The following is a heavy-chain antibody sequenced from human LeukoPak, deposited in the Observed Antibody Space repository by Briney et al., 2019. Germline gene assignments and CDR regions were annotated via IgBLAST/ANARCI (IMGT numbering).Heavy chain of an antibody. CDR3: ARERDPYSSRQFDY. Sequence: ASVKVSCKASGYTFTSYGISWVRQAPGQGLEWMGWINPNSGGTNYAQKFQGRVTMTRDTSISTAYMELSRLRSDDTAVYYCARERDPYSSRQFDYWGQGTLVTVSS. CDR2: INPNSGGT. V-gene: IGHV1-2*02. D-gene: IGHD6-13*01. J-gene: IGHJ4*02. CDR1: GYTFTSYG.